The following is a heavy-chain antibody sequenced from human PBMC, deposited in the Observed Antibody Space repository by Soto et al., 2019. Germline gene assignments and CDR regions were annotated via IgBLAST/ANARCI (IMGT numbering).Heavy chain of an antibody. D-gene: IGHD6-13*01. Sequence: PTETLTLTCTVSGFSLSNARMGVSWIRQPPGKALEWLAHIFSNDEKSYSTSLKSRLTISKDTSKSQVVLTMTNMDPVDTATYYCARTITGSVDTKYSSPPRFDYYYYYYMDVWGKGTTVTVSS. CDR3: ARTITGSVDTKYSSPPRFDYYYYYYMDV. CDR1: GFSLSNARMG. CDR2: IFSNDEK. V-gene: IGHV2-26*01. J-gene: IGHJ6*03.